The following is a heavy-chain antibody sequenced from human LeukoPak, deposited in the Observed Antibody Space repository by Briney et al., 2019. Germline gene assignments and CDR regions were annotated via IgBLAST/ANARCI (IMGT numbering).Heavy chain of an antibody. Sequence: PGGSLSLSCAASGFIFSTHAMGWVRLAPGRGLGWVSVVSSGGGTTYYADFVKGRFTISRNNSMSTLSLQMRSLGVEDTAMYYCARGYCSGGSCNWGQFDSWGQGTPVTVS. CDR2: VSSGGGTT. D-gene: IGHD2-15*01. CDR1: GFIFSTHA. CDR3: ARGYCSGGSCNWGQFDS. J-gene: IGHJ4*02. V-gene: IGHV3-23*01.